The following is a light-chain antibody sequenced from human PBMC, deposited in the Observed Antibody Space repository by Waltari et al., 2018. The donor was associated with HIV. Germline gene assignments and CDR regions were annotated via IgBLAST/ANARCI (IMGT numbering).Light chain of an antibody. J-gene: IGLJ1*01. V-gene: IGLV1-40*01. CDR1: SSNIGAGYD. CDR2: GNS. CDR3: QSYDSSLSAFYV. Sequence: QSVLTQPPAVSGAPGQSVTISCTVSSSNIGAGYDVHWYQQLPGTAPKLLIYGNSNRPSGVPDRFSGSKSGTSASLAITGLQAEDEADYYCQSYDSSLSAFYVFGTGTKVTVL.